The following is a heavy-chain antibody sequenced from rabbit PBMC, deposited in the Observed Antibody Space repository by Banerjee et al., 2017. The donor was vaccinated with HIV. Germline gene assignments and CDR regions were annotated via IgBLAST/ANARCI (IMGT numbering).Heavy chain of an antibody. J-gene: IGHJ3*01. V-gene: IGHV1S45*01. CDR3: AREITGISSL. CDR2: IDISSGTT. Sequence: QEQLEESGGDLVKPEGSLTLTCTASGFSFSNNYWICWVRQAPGKGLEWIACIDISSGTTWYATWAKGRFTISKTSSTTVTLQMTSLTAADTATYFCAREITGISSLWGQGTLVTVS. CDR1: GFSFSNNYW. D-gene: IGHD7-1*01.